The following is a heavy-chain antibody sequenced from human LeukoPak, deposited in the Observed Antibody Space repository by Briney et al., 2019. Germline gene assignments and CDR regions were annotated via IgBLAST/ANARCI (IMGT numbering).Heavy chain of an antibody. D-gene: IGHD5-24*01. J-gene: IGHJ4*02. CDR2: FYTSGCT. CDR1: GGSISSGSYY. Sequence: SETLSLTCTVSGGSISSGSYYWSWIRQPAGKGLEWIGRFYTSGCTNYNPSLKSRVTISVDTSKNQFSLKLNSVTAADTAVYYCARGRDGYNFLNRGEYYYFDYWGQGTLVTVSS. CDR3: ARGRDGYNFLNRGEYYYFDY. V-gene: IGHV4-61*02.